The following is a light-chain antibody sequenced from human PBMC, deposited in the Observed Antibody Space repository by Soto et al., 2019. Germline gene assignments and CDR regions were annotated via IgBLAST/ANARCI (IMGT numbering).Light chain of an antibody. CDR3: SSYTTSNTRQIV. V-gene: IGLV2-14*01. CDR1: SSDVGGYNY. J-gene: IGLJ1*01. Sequence: SVLTQPASLSGAPGQSITISCPGTSSDVGGYNYVSWYQQHPGKAPKFMIYDVSNRPSGVSNRFSGSKSGNTASLTISGLQAEDEADYYCSSYTTSNTRQIVFGTGTKVTVL. CDR2: DVS.